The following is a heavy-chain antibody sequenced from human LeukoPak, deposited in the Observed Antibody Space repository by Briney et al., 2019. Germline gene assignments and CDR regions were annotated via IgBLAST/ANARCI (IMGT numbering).Heavy chain of an antibody. J-gene: IGHJ3*02. D-gene: IGHD3/OR15-3a*01. CDR2: ISAYNGNT. Sequence: GASVKVSCKASGGTFSSYAISWVRQAPGQGLEWMGWISAYNGNTNYSQKFQGRVTITRDTSASTAYMELSSLRSEDTAVYYCAADGLELGAFDIWGQGTMVTVSS. CDR3: AADGLELGAFDI. V-gene: IGHV1-18*01. CDR1: GGTFSSYA.